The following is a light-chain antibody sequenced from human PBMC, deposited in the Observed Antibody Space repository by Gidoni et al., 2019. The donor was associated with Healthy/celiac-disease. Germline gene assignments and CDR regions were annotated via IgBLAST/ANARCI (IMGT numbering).Light chain of an antibody. CDR1: QSVSSN. Sequence: EILLTQSPATLSVSPGERATLSCRASQSVSSNFAGYQQKPGQAPRLLIYGASTRATGIPARFSGSGSGTEFTLTISSLQSEDFAVDYCQQYNNWPTLTFGGGTKVEIK. CDR2: GAS. V-gene: IGKV3D-15*01. CDR3: QQYNNWPTLT. J-gene: IGKJ4*01.